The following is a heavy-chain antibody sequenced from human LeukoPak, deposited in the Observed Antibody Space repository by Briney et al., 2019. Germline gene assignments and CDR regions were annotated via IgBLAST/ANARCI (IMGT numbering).Heavy chain of an antibody. Sequence: TGGSLRLSCAASGFTFSSYSMNWVRQAPGKGLEWVSSISSSISHIYYADSVKGRFTISRDNSKNTLYLQMNSLRAEDTAVYYCAKDCVVSGGGACYGVDWGQGTLLTVSS. CDR3: AKDCVVSGGGACYGVD. J-gene: IGHJ4*02. D-gene: IGHD2-21*02. V-gene: IGHV3-21*01. CDR1: GFTFSSYS. CDR2: ISSSISHI.